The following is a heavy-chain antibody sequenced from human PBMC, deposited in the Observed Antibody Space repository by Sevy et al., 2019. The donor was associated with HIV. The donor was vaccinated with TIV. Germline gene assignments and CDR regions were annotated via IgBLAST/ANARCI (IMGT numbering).Heavy chain of an antibody. V-gene: IGHV3-21*01. CDR1: GFTFSSYA. CDR2: ISGLSNYI. CDR3: ATGPPDGSYDYFDS. Sequence: GGSLRLSCAASGFTFSSYAMSWVRQAPGKGLEWVSAISGLSNYIYYAESLKGRFIISRDNAKNTLYLQMNSLRADDTAVYYCATGPPDGSYDYFDSWGQGTLVTVSS. J-gene: IGHJ4*02. D-gene: IGHD1-26*01.